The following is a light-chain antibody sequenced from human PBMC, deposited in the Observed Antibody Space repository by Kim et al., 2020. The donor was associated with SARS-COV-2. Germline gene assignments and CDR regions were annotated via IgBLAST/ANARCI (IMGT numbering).Light chain of an antibody. CDR2: DAS. V-gene: IGKV1-5*01. Sequence: GDRVTITCRASQSITGWLAWYQQKPGKAPQLLIYDASNLESGVPSRFSGSASGTEFTLTISSLQPDDFATYYCQQYNAYRTFGQGTKVDIK. J-gene: IGKJ1*01. CDR1: QSITGW. CDR3: QQYNAYRT.